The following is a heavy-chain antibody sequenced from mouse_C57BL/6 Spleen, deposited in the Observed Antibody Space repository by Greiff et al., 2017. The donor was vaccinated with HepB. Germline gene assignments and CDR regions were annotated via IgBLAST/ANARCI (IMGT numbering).Heavy chain of an antibody. J-gene: IGHJ3*01. CDR2: IYPSDSET. D-gene: IGHD2-4*01. Sequence: VQLQQPGAELVRPGSSVKLSCKASGYTFTSYWMDWVKQRPGQGLEWIGNIYPSDSETHYNQKFKDKATLTVDKSSSTAYMQLSSLTSEDSAVYYCARENYDYDRFAYWGQGTLVTVSA. CDR3: ARENYDYDRFAY. V-gene: IGHV1-61*01. CDR1: GYTFTSYW.